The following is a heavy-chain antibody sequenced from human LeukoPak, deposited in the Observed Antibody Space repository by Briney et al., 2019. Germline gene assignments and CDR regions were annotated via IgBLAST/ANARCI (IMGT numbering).Heavy chain of an antibody. CDR1: GFTFSSYS. CDR2: ISSSSSTI. Sequence: PGGSLRLSCAASGFTFSSYSMNWVRQAPGKGLEWVSYISSSSSTIYYADSVKGRFTISRDNAKNSLYLQMNSLRAEDTAVYYCAVSSPSDYWGQGTLVTVSS. CDR3: AVSSPSDY. V-gene: IGHV3-48*01. D-gene: IGHD6-6*01. J-gene: IGHJ4*02.